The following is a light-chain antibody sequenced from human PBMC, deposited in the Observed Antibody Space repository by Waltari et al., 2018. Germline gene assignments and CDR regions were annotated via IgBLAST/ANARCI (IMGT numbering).Light chain of an antibody. V-gene: IGKV3-15*01. CDR2: GAS. CDR1: QSLSSN. CDR3: QQYNNWPQT. J-gene: IGKJ1*01. Sequence: EIVMTQSPATLSVSPGERDTLSCRASQSLSSNLARYHQKPGQAPRLLIYGASTRATGIPARFSGSGSGTEFTLTSSSLLSEDFAVYYCQQYNNWPQTFGQGTKVEIK.